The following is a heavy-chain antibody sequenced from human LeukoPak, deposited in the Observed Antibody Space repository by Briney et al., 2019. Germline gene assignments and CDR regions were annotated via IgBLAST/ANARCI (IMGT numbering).Heavy chain of an antibody. CDR1: GYTFTGYY. V-gene: IGHV1-2*02. Sequence: GASVKVSCKASGYTFTGYYMHWVRQAPGQGLEWMGWINPNSGGTNYAQKFQGRVTITADESTSTAYMELSSLRSEDTAVYYCARDRDYGDFYYWGQGTLVTVSS. CDR2: INPNSGGT. D-gene: IGHD4-17*01. J-gene: IGHJ4*02. CDR3: ARDRDYGDFYY.